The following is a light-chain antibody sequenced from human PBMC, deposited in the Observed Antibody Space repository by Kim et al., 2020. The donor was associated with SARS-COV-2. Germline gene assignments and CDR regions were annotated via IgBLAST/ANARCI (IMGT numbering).Light chain of an antibody. CDR2: YNS. CDR3: QMWDSSTDHVI. Sequence: SYELTQPPSVSGAPGKTVKITCGGDNIGSKSVHWYHQKPGQAPVLVISYNSDRPSGIPERFSGSNSGNTATLTISSVEVGDEGDYYCQMWDSSTDHVIFG. CDR1: NIGSKS. J-gene: IGLJ2*01. V-gene: IGLV3-21*01.